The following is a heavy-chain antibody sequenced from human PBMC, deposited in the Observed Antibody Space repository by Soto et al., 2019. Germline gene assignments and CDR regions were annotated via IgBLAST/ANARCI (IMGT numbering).Heavy chain of an antibody. CDR2: IYYGGKT. CDR3: VRARISLVRGITYNFFDP. Sequence: SETLSLTCTVSGGSISSYYWSWIRQPPGKGLEWMGYIYYGGKTKYNPSLKSRATISVNTSKNQFSLSLRSVTAADTAVYYCVRARISLVRGITYNFFDPWGQGILVTVSS. CDR1: GGSISSYY. V-gene: IGHV4-59*01. J-gene: IGHJ5*02. D-gene: IGHD3-10*01.